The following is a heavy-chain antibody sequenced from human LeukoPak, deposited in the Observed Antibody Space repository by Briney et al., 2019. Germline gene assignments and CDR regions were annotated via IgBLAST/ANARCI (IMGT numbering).Heavy chain of an antibody. CDR1: GFTVSDYS. Sequence: GGSLRLSCAASGFTVSDYSMTWVRQAPGKGLEWVSAISGSGSYTDYADSVKGRFTISKDNSKNTVYMRMSSLRAEDTALYYCAKRRYDSSSHFDSWGQGTLVTVSS. V-gene: IGHV3-23*01. D-gene: IGHD3-22*01. CDR3: AKRRYDSSSHFDS. CDR2: ISGSGSYT. J-gene: IGHJ4*02.